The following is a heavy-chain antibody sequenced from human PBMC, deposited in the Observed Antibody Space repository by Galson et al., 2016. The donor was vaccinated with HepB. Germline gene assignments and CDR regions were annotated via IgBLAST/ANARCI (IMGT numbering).Heavy chain of an antibody. Sequence: SVKVSCKASGYTFTSNAIHWVRQAPGQRLEWLGWVNGGDDNTKYSQSFQGRVTFTRDTSANTVYMELRALRPEDTATYFCSRGNSDGWYHDYWGQGTLVIGSP. V-gene: IGHV1-3*01. J-gene: IGHJ4*02. CDR1: GYTFTSNA. CDR2: VNGGDDNT. D-gene: IGHD6-19*01. CDR3: SRGNSDGWYHDY.